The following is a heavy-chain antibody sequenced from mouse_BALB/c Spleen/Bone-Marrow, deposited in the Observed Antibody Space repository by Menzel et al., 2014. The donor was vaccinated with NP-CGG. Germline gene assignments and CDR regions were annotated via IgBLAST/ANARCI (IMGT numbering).Heavy chain of an antibody. Sequence: VKLMESGAELVRPGSSVKISCKASGYAFSSYWMNWVKQRPGQGLEWIGQTYPGDGDTNYNGNFKDKATLTVDRSSSTAFMQLSSLTSEDSAVYFCARWYRDPHFAMDYWGPGTSVTVSS. V-gene: IGHV1-80*01. D-gene: IGHD2-14*01. CDR1: GYAFSSYW. CDR2: TYPGDGDT. CDR3: ARWYRDPHFAMDY. J-gene: IGHJ4*01.